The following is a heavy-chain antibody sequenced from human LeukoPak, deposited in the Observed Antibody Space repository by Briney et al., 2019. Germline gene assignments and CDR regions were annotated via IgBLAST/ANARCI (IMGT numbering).Heavy chain of an antibody. J-gene: IGHJ4*02. Sequence: GGSLRLSCAASGFTFSSYGMHWVRQAPGKGLEWVAFIRYDGSNKYYADSVKGRFTISRDNSKNTLYLQMNSLRAEDTAVYYCAKDRRKYSSSLGDWGQGTLVTVSS. D-gene: IGHD6-13*01. CDR1: GFTFSSYG. CDR3: AKDRRKYSSSLGD. V-gene: IGHV3-30*02. CDR2: IRYDGSNK.